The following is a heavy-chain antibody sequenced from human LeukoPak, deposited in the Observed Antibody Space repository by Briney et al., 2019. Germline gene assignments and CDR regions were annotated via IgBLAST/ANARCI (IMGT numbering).Heavy chain of an antibody. J-gene: IGHJ4*02. CDR1: SDSFTFSQ. Sequence: KPSETLSLTCSVSSDSFTFSQWSWVRQPAGKGLEWLGHISTRGTTNYSPSLESRVTISLDKSKNQFSLRLTAATAADTAMYYCVRVNASDHFLDYWGQGTLVTVSS. V-gene: IGHV4-4*07. CDR3: VRVNASDHFLDY. CDR2: ISTRGTT. D-gene: IGHD2-21*01.